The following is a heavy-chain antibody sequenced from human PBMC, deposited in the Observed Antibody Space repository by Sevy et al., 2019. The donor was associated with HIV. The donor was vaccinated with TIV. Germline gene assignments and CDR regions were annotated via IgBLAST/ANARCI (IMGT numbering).Heavy chain of an antibody. CDR3: VRGRDYGNFDF. CDR2: IWYDGTNR. J-gene: IGHJ4*02. CDR1: GFNFSIYG. Sequence: GGSLRLSCAASGFNFSIYGMHWVRQAPGKGLEWVALIWYDGTNRYYRDSVKGRLTISRDNSTNTLFLQMNRLRAEDTALYYGVRGRDYGNFDFWGKGTLVSDSS. D-gene: IGHD4-17*01. V-gene: IGHV3-33*02.